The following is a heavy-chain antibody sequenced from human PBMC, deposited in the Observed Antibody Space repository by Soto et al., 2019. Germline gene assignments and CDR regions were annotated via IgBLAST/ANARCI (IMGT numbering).Heavy chain of an antibody. CDR1: GFTFSSYG. Sequence: GGSLRLSCAASGFTFSSYGMHWVRQAPGKGLEWVAVISYDGSNKYYADSVKGRFTISRDNSKNTLYLQMNSLRAEDTAVYYCAKDFGGEDYDILTGCLDYWGQGTLVTVSS. D-gene: IGHD3-9*01. CDR2: ISYDGSNK. J-gene: IGHJ4*02. CDR3: AKDFGGEDYDILTGCLDY. V-gene: IGHV3-30*18.